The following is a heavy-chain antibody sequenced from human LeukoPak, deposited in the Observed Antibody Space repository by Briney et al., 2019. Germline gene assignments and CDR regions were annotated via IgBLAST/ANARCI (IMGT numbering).Heavy chain of an antibody. J-gene: IGHJ4*02. V-gene: IGHV3-53*01. D-gene: IGHD5-12*01. CDR2: IYSGGST. CDR1: GFTVSSNY. Sequence: GGSLRLSCAASGFTVSSNYMSWVRQAPGKGLEWVSVIYSGGSTYYADSVKGRFTISRDNSKNTLYLQMNSLRAEDTAVYYSAREGNSGRYYFDYWGQGTLVTVSS. CDR3: AREGNSGRYYFDY.